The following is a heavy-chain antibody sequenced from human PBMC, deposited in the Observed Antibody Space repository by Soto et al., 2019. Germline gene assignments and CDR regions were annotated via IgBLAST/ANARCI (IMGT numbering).Heavy chain of an antibody. Sequence: SVKVSCKASGGTFSSYAISCVRQAPGQGLEWMGGIIPIFGTANYAQKFQGRVTITADESTSTAYMELSSLRSEDTAVYYCARDRGSGYDSYDAFDIWGQGTMVTVSS. V-gene: IGHV1-69*13. D-gene: IGHD5-12*01. CDR2: IIPIFGTA. J-gene: IGHJ3*02. CDR1: GGTFSSYA. CDR3: ARDRGSGYDSYDAFDI.